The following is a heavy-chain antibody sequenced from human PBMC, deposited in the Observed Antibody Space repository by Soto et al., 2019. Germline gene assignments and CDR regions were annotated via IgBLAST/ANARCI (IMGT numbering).Heavy chain of an antibody. J-gene: IGHJ6*02. Sequence: PGESLKISCKGSGYSFTSYWISWGRQMPGKGLEGMGRIDPSDSYTNYSPSFQGHVTISADKSISTAYLQWNSLKASDTAMYYCARTYPNYYYYGMDVWGQGATVTVSS. CDR2: IDPSDSYT. CDR1: GYSFTSYW. CDR3: ARTYPNYYYYGMDV. V-gene: IGHV5-10-1*01.